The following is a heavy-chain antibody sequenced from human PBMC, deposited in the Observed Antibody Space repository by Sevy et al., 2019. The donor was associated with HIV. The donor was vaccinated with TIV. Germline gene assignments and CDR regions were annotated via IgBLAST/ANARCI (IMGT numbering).Heavy chain of an antibody. CDR2: LYSAGST. V-gene: IGHV3-53*01. D-gene: IGHD3-10*01. CDR3: ARDPPKGSRGSWFDT. J-gene: IGHJ5*02. Sequence: RGSLRLSCAASGLTVSSNYMSWVRQAPGKGLEWVSTLYSAGSTFYAESVKGRFTISRDNSKNTLYLQMNSLRAEDTAVYYCARDPPKGSRGSWFDTWGQGTLVTVSS. CDR1: GLTVSSNY.